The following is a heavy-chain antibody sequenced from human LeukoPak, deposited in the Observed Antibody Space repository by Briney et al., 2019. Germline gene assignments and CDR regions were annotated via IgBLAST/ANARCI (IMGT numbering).Heavy chain of an antibody. D-gene: IGHD3-22*01. Sequence: GGSLGLSCAASGFTFSSYAMSWVRQAPGKGLEWVSAISGSGGSTYYADSVKGRFTISRDNSKNTLYLQMNSLRAEDTAVYYCAKGTPYYYDSSGYYSAREYYFDYWGQGTLVTVSS. CDR2: ISGSGGST. J-gene: IGHJ4*02. V-gene: IGHV3-23*01. CDR1: GFTFSSYA. CDR3: AKGTPYYYDSSGYYSAREYYFDY.